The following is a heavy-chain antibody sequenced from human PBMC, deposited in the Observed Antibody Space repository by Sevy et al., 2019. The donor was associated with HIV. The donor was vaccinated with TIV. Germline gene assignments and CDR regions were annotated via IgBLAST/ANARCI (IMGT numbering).Heavy chain of an antibody. V-gene: IGHV3-30-3*01. Sequence: GGSLRLSCAASGFAFSTHAMHWVRQAPGKGLEWVAVISYEGTETFYAASVEGRFTISRDNSKNMLSLQINSLRPEDTAVYYWARDGGYCVKGYPLYWGHGTLVTVSS. CDR2: ISYEGTET. D-gene: IGHD2-21*01. J-gene: IGHJ4*01. CDR3: ARDGGYCVKGYPLY. CDR1: GFAFSTHA.